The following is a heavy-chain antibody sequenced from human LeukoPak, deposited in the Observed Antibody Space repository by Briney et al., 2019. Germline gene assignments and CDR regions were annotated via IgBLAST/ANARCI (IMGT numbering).Heavy chain of an antibody. CDR3: ARLSSYSSGHYYSDY. J-gene: IGHJ4*02. Sequence: SETLSLTCTVSGGSISSDYWSWIRQPPGKGLEWIGYIYYRGSTNYNPSLKSRVTISVDTSKNQFSLKLSSVTAADTAVYYCARLSSYSSGHYYSDYWGQGTLVTISS. V-gene: IGHV4-59*01. CDR2: IYYRGST. CDR1: GGSISSDY. D-gene: IGHD3-22*01.